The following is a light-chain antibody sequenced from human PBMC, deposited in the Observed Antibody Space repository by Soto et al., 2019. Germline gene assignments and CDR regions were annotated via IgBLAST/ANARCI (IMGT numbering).Light chain of an antibody. CDR3: SSFTSSTTRV. V-gene: IGLV2-14*01. Sequence: QSALTQPASVSGSPGQSITISCTGTSSDVGGFNYVSWYQQYAGKAPKLIIYSVSTRPSGVSYRFSGSKSGNTASLTISGLQAEDEADYYCSSFTSSTTRVFGGGTKLTVL. CDR2: SVS. CDR1: SSDVGGFNY. J-gene: IGLJ3*02.